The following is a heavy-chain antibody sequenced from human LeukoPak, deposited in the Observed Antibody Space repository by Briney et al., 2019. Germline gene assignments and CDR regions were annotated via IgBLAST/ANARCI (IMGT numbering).Heavy chain of an antibody. CDR3: ARFAYSSSSHDY. V-gene: IGHV1-2*02. CDR2: INPNSGGT. Sequence: ASVKVSCTASGYTFTGYYMHWVRQAPGQGLEWMGWINPNSGGTNYAQKFQGRVTMTRDTSISTAYMELSRLRSDDTAVYYCARFAYSSSSHDYWGQGTLVTVSS. CDR1: GYTFTGYY. D-gene: IGHD6-6*01. J-gene: IGHJ4*02.